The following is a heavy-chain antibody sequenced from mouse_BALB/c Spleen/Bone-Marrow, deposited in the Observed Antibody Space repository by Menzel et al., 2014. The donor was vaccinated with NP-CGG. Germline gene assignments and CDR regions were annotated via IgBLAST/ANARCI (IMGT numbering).Heavy chain of an antibody. CDR3: ARRYGNYGNFDV. CDR2: ISRGGSYI. Sequence: EVKLVESGGGLVKPGGSLKLSCAASGFTFSTYAMSWVRQTPEKRLEWVATISRGGSYIYYPDSVKGRFTISRDNAKNTLNLQMSSLGSEDTAIYYCARRYGNYGNFDVWGAGTTVTVSS. D-gene: IGHD2-1*01. V-gene: IGHV5-9-1*01. CDR1: GFTFSTYA. J-gene: IGHJ1*01.